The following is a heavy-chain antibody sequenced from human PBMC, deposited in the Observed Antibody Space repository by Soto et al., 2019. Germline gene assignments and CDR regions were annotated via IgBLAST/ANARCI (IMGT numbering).Heavy chain of an antibody. Sequence: RQAPGQRLEWIGWINAGNGDTNYSQKFQGRVAITTDTSASSAYLELSTLRSEDTAVYYCARDGARIAVFGVVYYFDYWGQGTVVTVSS. V-gene: IGHV1-3*01. D-gene: IGHD3-3*01. J-gene: IGHJ4*02. CDR3: ARDGARIAVFGVVYYFDY. CDR2: INAGNGDT.